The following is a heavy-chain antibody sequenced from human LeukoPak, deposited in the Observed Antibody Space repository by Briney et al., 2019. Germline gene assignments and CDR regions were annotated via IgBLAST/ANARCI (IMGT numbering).Heavy chain of an antibody. J-gene: IGHJ3*02. D-gene: IGHD3-22*01. V-gene: IGHV3-15*01. CDR3: AKSDHYYDTHGAFDI. CDR2: IKIKIDGGTT. CDR1: GFTFSHAW. Sequence: KSGGSLRLSCAASGFTFSHAWMTWVRQAPGKGLEWVGRIKIKIDGGTTVYAAPVKGRFTISRDDSKNTMYLQMNSLRAEDTAVYYCAKSDHYYDTHGAFDIWGQGTMVTVSS.